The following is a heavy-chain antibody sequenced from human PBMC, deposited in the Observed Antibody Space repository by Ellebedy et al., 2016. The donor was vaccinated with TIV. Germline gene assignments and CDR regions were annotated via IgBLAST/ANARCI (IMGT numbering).Heavy chain of an antibody. V-gene: IGHV3-15*05. CDR3: AYYRASRGAHVDY. J-gene: IGHJ4*02. CDR1: GFSFSDAW. Sequence: GESLKISCAASGFSFSDAWLKWVRQAPGKGLEWVGRIKSKTNGGTTDYAGPLKGRITISRDDSKDTLYLQMNSLKTEDTAVYYCAYYRASRGAHVDYWGQGTLVTVSS. D-gene: IGHD3-10*01. CDR2: IKSKTNGGTT.